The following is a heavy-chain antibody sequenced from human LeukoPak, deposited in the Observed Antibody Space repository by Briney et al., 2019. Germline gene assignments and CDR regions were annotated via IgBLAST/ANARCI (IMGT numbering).Heavy chain of an antibody. D-gene: IGHD4-17*01. Sequence: PGGSLRLSCAASGFTFSRYSVNWVRQAPGKGLEWVSCISDSSRHIYYADSVKGQFTISRDNAKSSASLQMNSLRVDDTAVYYCARAYTNGDYLDYWGQGTLVTVSS. CDR2: ISDSSRHI. CDR1: GFTFSRYS. J-gene: IGHJ4*02. CDR3: ARAYTNGDYLDY. V-gene: IGHV3-21*01.